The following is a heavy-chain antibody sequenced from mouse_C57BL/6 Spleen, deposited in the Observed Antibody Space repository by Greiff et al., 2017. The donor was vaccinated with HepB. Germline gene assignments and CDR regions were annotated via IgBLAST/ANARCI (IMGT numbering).Heavy chain of an antibody. J-gene: IGHJ1*03. V-gene: IGHV2-5*01. CDR1: GFSLTTYG. Sequence: QVQLQQSGPGLVQPSQSLSITCTVSGFSLTTYGVHWVRQSPGKVLEWLGVIWRGGSTDYNAAFMSRLSITKDNSKSQVFFKMNSLQADDTAIYYCASHYYGSSYRYFDVWGTGTTVTVSS. CDR3: ASHYYGSSYRYFDV. CDR2: IWRGGST. D-gene: IGHD1-1*01.